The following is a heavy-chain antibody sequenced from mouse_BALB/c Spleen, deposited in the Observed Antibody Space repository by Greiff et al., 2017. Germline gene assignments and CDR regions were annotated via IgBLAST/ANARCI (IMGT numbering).Heavy chain of an antibody. CDR3: ARGNYYGLYYAMDY. Sequence: EVQRVESGGGLVKPGGSLKLSCAASGFTFSDYYMNWVRQTPEKRLEWVATISDGGSYTYYPDSVKGRFTISRDNAKNNLYLQMSSLKSEDTAMYYCARGNYYGLYYAMDYWGQGTSVTVSS. CDR2: ISDGGSYT. V-gene: IGHV5-4*02. CDR1: GFTFSDYY. J-gene: IGHJ4*01. D-gene: IGHD1-1*01.